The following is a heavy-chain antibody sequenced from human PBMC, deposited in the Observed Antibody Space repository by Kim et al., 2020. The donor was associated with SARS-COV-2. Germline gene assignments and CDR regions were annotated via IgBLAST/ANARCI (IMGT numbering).Heavy chain of an antibody. CDR3: AKDFGFGGLLYNTQGDY. J-gene: IGHJ4*02. CDR2: ISYDGTNK. D-gene: IGHD3-10*01. V-gene: IGHV3-30*18. CDR1: GFTFSNYG. Sequence: GGSLRLSCAASGFTFSNYGMHWVRQAPGKGLEWVAVISYDGTNKYYAESVKGRFTISRDNSKNTLYLQMNSLRVEDTAVYYCAKDFGFGGLLYNTQGDYWGQGTLVTVAS.